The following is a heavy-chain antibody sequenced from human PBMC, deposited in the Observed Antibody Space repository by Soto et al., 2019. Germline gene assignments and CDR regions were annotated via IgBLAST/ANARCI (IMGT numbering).Heavy chain of an antibody. CDR2: LHHDGTT. CDR1: GGPITTTTW. CDR3: ATQTISYTWGV. J-gene: IGHJ6*02. D-gene: IGHD7-27*01. Sequence: QVQLQESGPGLVKPSETLSLTCAVSGGPITTTTWWAWVRLPPGKGLEWIGELHHDGTTNYNPSLERRITMSLDKSNNHFSLKPPSVTAAVTAIYYCATQTISYTWGVWGRGTTVTVSS. V-gene: IGHV4-4*02.